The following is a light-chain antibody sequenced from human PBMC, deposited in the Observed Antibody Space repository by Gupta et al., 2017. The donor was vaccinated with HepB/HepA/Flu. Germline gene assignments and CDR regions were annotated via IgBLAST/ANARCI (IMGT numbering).Light chain of an antibody. Sequence: DIVMTQSPDSLAVSLGERATINRKSSQSVLYSSNNKNYLAWYQQKPGQPPKLLIYWASTRESGVPDRFSGSGSGTDFTLTISSLQAEDVAVYYCQQYYSPPHTFGQGTKLETK. CDR3: QQYYSPPHT. J-gene: IGKJ2*01. CDR1: QSVLYSSNNKNY. CDR2: WAS. V-gene: IGKV4-1*01.